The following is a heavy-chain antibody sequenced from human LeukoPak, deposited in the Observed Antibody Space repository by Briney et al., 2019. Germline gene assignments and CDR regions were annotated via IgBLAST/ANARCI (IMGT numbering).Heavy chain of an antibody. CDR1: GFTFSSYS. D-gene: IGHD3-10*01. Sequence: GGSLRLSCAASGFTFSSYSMNWVRQAPGKGLEWVSYISSSSSTIYYADSVKGRFTISRDNAKNSLYLQMNSLRAEDTAVYYCASLEGSGSYDFDHWGQGTLVTVSS. CDR3: ASLEGSGSYDFDH. J-gene: IGHJ4*02. V-gene: IGHV3-48*01. CDR2: ISSSSSTI.